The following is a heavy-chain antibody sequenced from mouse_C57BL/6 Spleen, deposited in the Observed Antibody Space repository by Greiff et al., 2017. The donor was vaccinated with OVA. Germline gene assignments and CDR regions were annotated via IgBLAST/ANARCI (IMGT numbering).Heavy chain of an antibody. CDR1: GFTFSDYG. Sequence: EVKLMESGGGLVKPGGSLKLSCAASGFTFSDYGMHWVRQAPEKGLEWVAYISSSSSTIYYADTVKGRFTISRDNAKNTLFLQMTSLRSEDTAMYYCARTYGSSYPWFAYWGQGTLVTVSA. CDR3: ARTYGSSYPWFAY. V-gene: IGHV5-17*01. CDR2: ISSSSSTI. D-gene: IGHD1-1*01. J-gene: IGHJ3*01.